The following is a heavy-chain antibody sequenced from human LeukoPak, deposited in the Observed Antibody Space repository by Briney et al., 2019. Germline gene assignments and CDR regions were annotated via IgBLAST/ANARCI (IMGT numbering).Heavy chain of an antibody. Sequence: SETLSLTCTVSGGSISSYYWSWIRQPAGKGLEWIGRIYTSGSPNYNPSLKSRVTISVDTSKNQFSLKLSSVTAADTAVYYCARGGYCGGDCYFYYWGQGTLVTVSS. CDR1: GGSISSYY. CDR2: IYTSGSP. V-gene: IGHV4-4*07. J-gene: IGHJ4*02. CDR3: ARGGYCGGDCYFYY. D-gene: IGHD2-21*02.